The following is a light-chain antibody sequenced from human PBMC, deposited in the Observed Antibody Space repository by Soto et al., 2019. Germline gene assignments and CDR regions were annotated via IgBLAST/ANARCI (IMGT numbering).Light chain of an antibody. Sequence: EIVLTQSSGTLSLSPGERDTLSCRASQSVSISYLAWYQQKPGQAPRLLIYAASSRATGIPDRFSGSGSGTDFTLTISRLEPEDFALYYCQQYGSSPPYTFGQGTKLEIK. CDR1: QSVSISY. CDR3: QQYGSSPPYT. J-gene: IGKJ2*01. V-gene: IGKV3-20*01. CDR2: AAS.